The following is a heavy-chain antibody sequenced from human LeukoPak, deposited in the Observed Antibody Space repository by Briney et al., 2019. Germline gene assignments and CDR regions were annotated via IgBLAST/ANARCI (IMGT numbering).Heavy chain of an antibody. D-gene: IGHD6-19*01. Sequence: GGSLRLSCAGSGFTFSSYSMKWVRQAPGKGLEWVSSISSSSSYIYYADSVKGRFTISRDNAKNSLYLQMNSLRAEDTAVYYCARDGSSGGPYYWGQGTLVTVSS. J-gene: IGHJ4*02. CDR3: ARDGSSGGPYY. CDR1: GFTFSSYS. CDR2: ISSSSSYI. V-gene: IGHV3-21*01.